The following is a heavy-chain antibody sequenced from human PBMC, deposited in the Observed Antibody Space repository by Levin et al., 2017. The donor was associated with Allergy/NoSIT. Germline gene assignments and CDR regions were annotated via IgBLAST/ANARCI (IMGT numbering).Heavy chain of an antibody. J-gene: IGHJ4*02. CDR2: IRNIGGTI. CDR3: ARARCSTTSCYTGAFDY. Sequence: GGSLRLSCAASGFTFSDYYMSWIRQAPGKGLEWISYIRNIGGTIYYAESVKGRFTISRDNAKNSLFLQMNSRRAEDTAVYYCARARCSTTSCYTGAFDYWGQGTLVAVSP. CDR1: GFTFSDYY. D-gene: IGHD2-2*02. V-gene: IGHV3-11*01.